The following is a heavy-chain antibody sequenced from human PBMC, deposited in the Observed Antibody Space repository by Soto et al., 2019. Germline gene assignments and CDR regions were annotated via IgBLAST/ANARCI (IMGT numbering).Heavy chain of an antibody. CDR1: VGSIISYY. D-gene: IGHD3-22*01. J-gene: IGHJ5*02. Sequence: PSESLSLTCTFSVGSIISYYWSWIRQPAGKGLEWVGRIYTSGSTNYNPSLKSRVTMSVETSKNQFSLKLSSVTAADTAAYYCARDSGDYYDSSGSVYWFDPWGQGTLVTVSS. CDR3: ARDSGDYYDSSGSVYWFDP. CDR2: IYTSGST. V-gene: IGHV4-4*07.